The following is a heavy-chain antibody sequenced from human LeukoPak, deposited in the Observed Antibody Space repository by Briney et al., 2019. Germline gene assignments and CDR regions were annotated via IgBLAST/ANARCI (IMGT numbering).Heavy chain of an antibody. CDR2: ISYDGSNK. CDR3: AKVGEMATITPWYFDH. J-gene: IGHJ4*02. Sequence: GGSLRLSCAASGFTFSSYGMHWVRQAPGKGLEWVAVISYDGSNKYYADSVKSRFTISRDNSKNTLYLQMNSLRAEDTAVYYCAKVGEMATITPWYFDHWGQGTLVTVSS. V-gene: IGHV3-30*18. CDR1: GFTFSSYG. D-gene: IGHD5-24*01.